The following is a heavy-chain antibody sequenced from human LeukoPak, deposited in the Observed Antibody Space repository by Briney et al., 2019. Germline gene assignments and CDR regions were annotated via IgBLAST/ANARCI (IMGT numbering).Heavy chain of an antibody. D-gene: IGHD1-26*01. CDR1: CDPIRSYL. CDR2: IYATGST. Sequence: SETLPLTCDVSCDPIRSYLGCWVRHPAGKGLEWIGRIYATGSTTFNPSLKSRLTMSMDKSTNQFSLQLTSVIAADTAVYFCARQGYTASYYFLDSWSQGTLVTVSS. J-gene: IGHJ4*02. V-gene: IGHV4-4*07. CDR3: ARQGYTASYYFLDS.